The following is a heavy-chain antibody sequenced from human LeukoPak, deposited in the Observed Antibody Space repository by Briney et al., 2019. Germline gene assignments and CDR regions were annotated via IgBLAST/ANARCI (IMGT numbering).Heavy chain of an antibody. J-gene: IGHJ5*02. CDR2: ISGSGGST. CDR3: AKVGADRSSTSCYTGYGSGSPLS. V-gene: IGHV3-23*01. CDR1: GFTGFTFRSSS. Sequence: GGSLRLSCAASGFTGFTFRSSSMSWVRQAPGKGLEWVSAISGSGGSTYYADSVKGRFTISRDNSKNTLYLQMNSLRAEDTAVYYCAKVGADRSSTSCYTGYGSGSPLSWGQGTLVTVSS. D-gene: IGHD2-2*02.